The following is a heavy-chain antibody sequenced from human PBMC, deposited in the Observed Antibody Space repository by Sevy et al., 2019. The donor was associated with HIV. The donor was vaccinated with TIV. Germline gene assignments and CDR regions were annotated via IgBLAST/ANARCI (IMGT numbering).Heavy chain of an antibody. D-gene: IGHD2-21*02. J-gene: IGHJ4*02. CDR1: GFTFSSYW. V-gene: IGHV3-7*01. CDR2: IKQDGSEK. Sequence: GGSLRLSCAASGFTFSSYWMSWVRQAPGKGLEWVANIKQDGSEKYYVDSVKGRFTISRDNAKNSLYLQMNSLRAEDTALYYCARLAVHCGGDCYSQFAYFDYWGQGTLVTVSS. CDR3: ARLAVHCGGDCYSQFAYFDY.